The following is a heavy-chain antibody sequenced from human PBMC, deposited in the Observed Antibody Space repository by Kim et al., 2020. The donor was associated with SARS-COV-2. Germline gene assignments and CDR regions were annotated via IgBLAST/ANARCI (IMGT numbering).Heavy chain of an antibody. CDR1: GGSISSSSYY. V-gene: IGHV4-39*01. J-gene: IGHJ4*02. Sequence: SETLSLTCTVSGGSISSSSYYWGWIRQPPGKGLEWIGSIYYSGSTYYNPSLKSRVTISVDTSKNQFSLKLSSVTAADTAVYYCAGGDSSGYYYRHRIDYWGQGTLVTVSS. CDR3: AGGDSSGYYYRHRIDY. CDR2: IYYSGST. D-gene: IGHD3-22*01.